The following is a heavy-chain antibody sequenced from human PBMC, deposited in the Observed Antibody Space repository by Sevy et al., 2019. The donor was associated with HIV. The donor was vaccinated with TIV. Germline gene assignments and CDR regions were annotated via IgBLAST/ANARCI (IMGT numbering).Heavy chain of an antibody. CDR2: ISSISNYI. CDR1: GFTFSSYT. D-gene: IGHD2-2*02. CDR3: ARNNCSITNCYMGDAFDI. J-gene: IGHJ3*02. V-gene: IGHV3-21*01. Sequence: GGSLRLSCAASGFTFSSYTMNWVRQAPGKGLEWVSSISSISNYIYYADSVKGRFTVSRDNAKNPLYLQMNSLRAEDTAVYYCARNNCSITNCYMGDAFDIWGQGTMVTVSS.